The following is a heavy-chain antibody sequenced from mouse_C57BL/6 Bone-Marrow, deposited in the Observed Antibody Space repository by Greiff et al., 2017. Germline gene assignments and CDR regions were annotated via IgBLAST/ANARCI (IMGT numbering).Heavy chain of an antibody. CDR1: GFTFSSYS. J-gene: IGHJ2*01. D-gene: IGHD2-5*01. CDR3: ARLSNPYFDY. Sequence: EVKLVESGGGLVKPGGSLKLSCAASGFTFSSYSMSWVRQTPEKRLEWVATISGGGGNTYYPDSVKGRFTISRDKAKNTVYLQMSSLRTEDTALYYCARLSNPYFDYWGQGTTLTVSS. CDR2: ISGGGGNT. V-gene: IGHV5-9*01.